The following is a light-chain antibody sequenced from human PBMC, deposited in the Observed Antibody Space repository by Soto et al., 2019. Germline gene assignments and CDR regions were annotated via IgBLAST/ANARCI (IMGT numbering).Light chain of an antibody. CDR3: QRSYSGNA. CDR2: AAS. V-gene: IGKV1-39*01. J-gene: IGKJ2*01. Sequence: DIQMTQSPSSLSASVGERVTITCRASQSISSYLNWYQQKPGKAPKLLIYAASNLQSGVPSRFSGSGSGTDFTLTISSLQPEDFATYYCQRSYSGNAFGQGTKLEIK. CDR1: QSISSY.